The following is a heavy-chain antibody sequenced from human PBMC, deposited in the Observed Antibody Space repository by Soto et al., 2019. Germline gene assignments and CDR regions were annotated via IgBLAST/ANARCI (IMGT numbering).Heavy chain of an antibody. CDR3: AKGRGGSGSLTPRVDF. CDR2: MSGGGDST. Sequence: EVQLLESGGGLVQPGGSLRLSCAASGFTFNHYAMSWFRQAPGKGLEWVSAMSGGGDSTSYADSVKGRFTVSRDGSKNTLYLQMNSLRAADTAVYYCAKGRGGSGSLTPRVDFWGQGTLVTVSS. D-gene: IGHD3-10*01. J-gene: IGHJ4*02. V-gene: IGHV3-23*01. CDR1: GFTFNHYA.